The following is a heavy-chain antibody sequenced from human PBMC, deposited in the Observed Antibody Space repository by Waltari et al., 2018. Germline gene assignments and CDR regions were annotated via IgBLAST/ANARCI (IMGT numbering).Heavy chain of an antibody. J-gene: IGHJ6*02. CDR2: VASTGAT. D-gene: IGHD1-26*01. V-gene: IGHV3-23*01. CDR1: GFTLGSHA. CDR3: VKDRGPHDPYNFYYGMNV. Sequence: DVQLLESGGGLVQPGGSLRLSCAAPGFTLGSHAMTWVRKSPGKGREWVSSVASTGATYYADSGRGRFTISRDNSKNTVFLQLDRLRVDDTATYFCVKDRGPHDPYNFYYGMNVWGQGTTVTVSS.